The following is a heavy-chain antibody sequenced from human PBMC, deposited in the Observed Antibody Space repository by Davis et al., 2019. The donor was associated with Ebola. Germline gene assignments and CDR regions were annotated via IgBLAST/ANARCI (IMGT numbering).Heavy chain of an antibody. Sequence: ASVKVSCRASGYRITSYGLSWVRQAPGQGPEWMGWINTETGDTNYVQKFQGWVTMTRDTSINTAYMELSRLKFDDTAVYYCARVFSLVVRGVSLGYWGQGTLVTVSS. D-gene: IGHD3-10*01. V-gene: IGHV1-2*04. CDR1: GYRITSYG. CDR3: ARVFSLVVRGVSLGY. CDR2: INTETGDT. J-gene: IGHJ4*02.